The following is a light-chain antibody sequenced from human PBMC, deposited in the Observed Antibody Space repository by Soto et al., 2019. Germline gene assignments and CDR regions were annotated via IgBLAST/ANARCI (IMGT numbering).Light chain of an antibody. CDR3: CSYAGSSTPYV. V-gene: IGLV2-23*02. CDR1: RSDVGSYIF. Sequence: SVLTQPASVSGSPGQSITISCTGTRSDVGSYIFVSWYQQHPGKAPKLMIYEVIKRPSGVSIRFSGSKSGNTASLTISGFQAEDEADYYCCSYAGSSTPYVFGTGTKVTVL. CDR2: EVI. J-gene: IGLJ1*01.